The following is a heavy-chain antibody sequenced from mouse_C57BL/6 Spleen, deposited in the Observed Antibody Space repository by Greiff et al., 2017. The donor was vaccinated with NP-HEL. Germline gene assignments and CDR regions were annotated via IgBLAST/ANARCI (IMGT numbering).Heavy chain of an antibody. J-gene: IGHJ1*03. CDR1: GYSFTDYN. D-gene: IGHD1-1*01. V-gene: IGHV1-39*01. CDR2: INPNDGTT. Sequence: EVQLQQSGPELVKPGASVKISCKASGYSFTDYNMNWVKQSNGKSLEWIGVINPNDGTTSYNQKFKGKATLTVDQSSSTAYMQLNSLTSEDSAVYYRASSEDYGSSHWYFDVWGKGTSVTVSS. CDR3: ASSEDYGSSHWYFDV.